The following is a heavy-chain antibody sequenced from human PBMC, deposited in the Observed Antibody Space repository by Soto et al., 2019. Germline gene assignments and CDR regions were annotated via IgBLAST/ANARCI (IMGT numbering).Heavy chain of an antibody. Sequence: QVQLRESGPGLVKPSETLSLTCTVSGDSLGGYYWSWIRQTPGKGLEWIGYTYFDDGTTKYNPSLKSGLSLSVDKSKRQFSLRLSSVTAADTAVYYCARHLWSSGYYLVFDSWGQGTLVTVSS. V-gene: IGHV4-59*08. J-gene: IGHJ4*02. CDR2: TYFDDGTT. CDR1: GDSLGGYY. D-gene: IGHD6-19*01. CDR3: ARHLWSSGYYLVFDS.